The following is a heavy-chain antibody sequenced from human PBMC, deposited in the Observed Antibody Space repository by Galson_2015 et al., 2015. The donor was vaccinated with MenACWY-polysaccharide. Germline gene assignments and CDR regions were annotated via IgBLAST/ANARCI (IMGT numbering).Heavy chain of an antibody. CDR2: VNRDGSNT. V-gene: IGHV3-74*01. CDR1: GFTFNTHW. J-gene: IGHJ4*02. CDR3: ARGITSSN. Sequence: SLRISCAASGFTFNTHWLHWVRQAPGKGLLWVSRVNRDGSNTDYADSVKGRFTISRENAKNTLFLQMNSLRAEDTAVYYCARGITSSNWGQGTLVTVSS. D-gene: IGHD6-6*01.